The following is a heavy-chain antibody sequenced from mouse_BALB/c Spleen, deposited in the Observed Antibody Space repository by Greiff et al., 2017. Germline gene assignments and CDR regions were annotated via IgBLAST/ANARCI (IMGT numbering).Heavy chain of an antibody. CDR2: IYPGDGDT. CDR3: ARGDDGYYFYAMDY. J-gene: IGHJ4*01. D-gene: IGHD2-3*01. Sequence: VQLQQSGPELVKPGASVKISCKASGYAFSSSWMNWVKQRPGQALEWIGRIYPGDGDTNYNGKFKGKATLTADKSSSTAYMQLSSLTSVDSAVYFCARGDDGYYFYAMDYWGQGTSVTVSS. CDR1: GYAFSSSW. V-gene: IGHV1-82*01.